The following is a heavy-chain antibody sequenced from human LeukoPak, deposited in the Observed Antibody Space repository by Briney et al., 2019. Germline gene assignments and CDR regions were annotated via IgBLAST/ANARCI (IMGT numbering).Heavy chain of an antibody. Sequence: GSLRLSCAASGFTFSNAWMSWIRQPPGKGLEWIGSIYYSGRTYYNPSLKSRVTISVDTSKNQFSLKLNSVTAADTAVYYCARILYSNNIDYWGQGTLVTVSS. CDR2: IYYSGRT. J-gene: IGHJ4*02. V-gene: IGHV4-38-2*01. CDR1: GFTFSNAW. D-gene: IGHD2/OR15-2a*01. CDR3: ARILYSNNIDY.